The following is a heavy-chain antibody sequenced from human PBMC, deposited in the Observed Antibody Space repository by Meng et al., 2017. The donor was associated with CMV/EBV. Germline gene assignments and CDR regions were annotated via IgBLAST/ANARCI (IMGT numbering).Heavy chain of an antibody. Sequence: GESLTLSCAASGFTVSSNYMSWVRQAPGKGLEWVSVIYSGGSTYYADSVKGRFTISRDNSKNTLYLQMNSLRAEDTAVYYCARVSASSGCYGYWGQGTLVTVSS. CDR2: IYSGGST. J-gene: IGHJ4*02. CDR3: ARVSASSGCYGY. D-gene: IGHD6-19*01. V-gene: IGHV3-53*01. CDR1: GFTVSSNY.